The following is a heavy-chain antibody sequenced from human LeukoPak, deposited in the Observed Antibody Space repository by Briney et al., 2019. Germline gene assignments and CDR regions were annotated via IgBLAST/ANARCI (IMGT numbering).Heavy chain of an antibody. J-gene: IGHJ4*02. CDR2: INHRGSS. Sequence: SETLSLTCAVYGESFSAYFWNWIRQAPGKRLEYIGEINHRGSSHYNTSLKTRVTLSVDTSTNQFSLKLTSATAADTVVYFCARGSSFDGYCSAGACDAGYYDSWGQGTPVTVSS. CDR1: GESFSAYF. D-gene: IGHD2-15*01. CDR3: ARGSSFDGYCSAGACDAGYYDS. V-gene: IGHV4-34*01.